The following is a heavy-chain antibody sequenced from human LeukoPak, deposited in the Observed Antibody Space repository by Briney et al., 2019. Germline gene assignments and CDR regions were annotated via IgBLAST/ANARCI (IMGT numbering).Heavy chain of an antibody. Sequence: SETLSLTCNVSGGSIGTIDYYWDWIRQPPGKGLEWIGSIYYRGSTYFNPSLKRRVTISADTSKNQFSLKLSSVTAADTAVYYCARRRFGYYYMDVWGKGTTVTISS. J-gene: IGHJ6*03. CDR3: ARRRFGYYYMDV. CDR2: IYYRGST. V-gene: IGHV4-39*01. D-gene: IGHD3-10*01. CDR1: GGSIGTIDYY.